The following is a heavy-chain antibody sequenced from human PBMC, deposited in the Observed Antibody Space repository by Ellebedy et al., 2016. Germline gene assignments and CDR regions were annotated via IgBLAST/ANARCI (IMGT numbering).Heavy chain of an antibody. D-gene: IGHD2-15*01. CDR1: GDSVSSNSAA. V-gene: IGHV6-1*01. CDR2: TYYRSKWYN. CDR3: ARGVGAMDV. J-gene: IGHJ6*02. Sequence: LRLSCGISGDSVSSNSAAWNWIRQSPSRGLEWLGRTYYRSKWYNEYAESVKSRLIINPDTSKNQFSLQLNSVTPEDTAVYYCARGVGAMDVWGQGTTVTVSS.